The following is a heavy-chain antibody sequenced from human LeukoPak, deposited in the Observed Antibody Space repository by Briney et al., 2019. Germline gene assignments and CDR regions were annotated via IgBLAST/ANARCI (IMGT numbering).Heavy chain of an antibody. CDR3: ASSDTAMDFDY. CDR1: GGSISSYY. J-gene: IGHJ4*02. D-gene: IGHD5-18*01. CDR2: IYYTGST. V-gene: IGHV4-59*08. Sequence: SETLSLTCTVSGGSISSYYWSWIRQPPGKGLEWIGNIYYTGSTNYNPSLKSRVTMSVDTSKNQFSLKLSSVTAADTAVYYCASSDTAMDFDYWGQGTLVTVSS.